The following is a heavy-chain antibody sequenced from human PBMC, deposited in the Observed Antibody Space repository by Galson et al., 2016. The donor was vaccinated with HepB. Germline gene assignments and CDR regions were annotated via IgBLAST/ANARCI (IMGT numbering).Heavy chain of an antibody. CDR3: GRDYPTMTDHYPYHVDV. V-gene: IGHV3-23*01. D-gene: IGHD4-17*01. J-gene: IGHJ6*04. CDR1: GFTLSSSA. CDR2: IPETGSFV. Sequence: SLRLSCAASGFTLSSSAMTWVRQAPGRGLEWVSDIPETGSFVYSADSVRGRFTLSRDTSKNTVYLQMNYLRADDTALYYCGRDYPTMTDHYPYHVDVWGKGTAVTVSS.